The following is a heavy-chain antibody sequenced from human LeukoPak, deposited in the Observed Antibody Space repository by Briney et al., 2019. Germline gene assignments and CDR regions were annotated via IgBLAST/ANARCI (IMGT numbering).Heavy chain of an antibody. CDR2: ISGSGGST. CDR1: GFTFSSYA. Sequence: GGSLRLSCAASGFTFSSYAMSWVRQAPGKGLEWVSAISGSGGSTYYADSVKGRLTISRDNSKNTLYLQMNSLRAEDTAVYYCAKDPGGDYGDSSLNYWGQGTLVTVSS. J-gene: IGHJ4*02. V-gene: IGHV3-23*01. D-gene: IGHD4-17*01. CDR3: AKDPGGDYGDSSLNY.